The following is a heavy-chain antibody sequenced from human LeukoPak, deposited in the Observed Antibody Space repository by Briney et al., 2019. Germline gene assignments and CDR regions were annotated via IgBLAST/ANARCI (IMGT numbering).Heavy chain of an antibody. CDR1: GFTFSSYA. J-gene: IGHJ4*02. Sequence: GGSLRLSCAASGFTFSSYAMSWVRQAPGKGLEWVSAISGSGGSTYYADSVKGRFTISRDNSKHTLYLQMNSLRAEDTAVYYCAKESSSGYYFSNSDYWGQGTLVTVSS. CDR2: ISGSGGST. CDR3: AKESSSGYYFSNSDY. D-gene: IGHD3-22*01. V-gene: IGHV3-23*01.